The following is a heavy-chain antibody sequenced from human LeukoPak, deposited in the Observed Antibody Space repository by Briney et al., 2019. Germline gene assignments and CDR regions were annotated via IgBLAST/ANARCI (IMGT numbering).Heavy chain of an antibody. J-gene: IGHJ6*02. Sequence: GGSLRLSCVASGITFSNYGMHWVRQAPSKGLEWVAGIWYDGSNKNYVDSVKGRFTISRDNSKNTLFLDMNSLRVEDTGVYFCTKRVVPAGSSGGDHYALDVWGQGTTVTVSS. CDR1: GITFSNYG. CDR2: IWYDGSNK. CDR3: TKRVVPAGSSGGDHYALDV. D-gene: IGHD2-2*01. V-gene: IGHV3-33*06.